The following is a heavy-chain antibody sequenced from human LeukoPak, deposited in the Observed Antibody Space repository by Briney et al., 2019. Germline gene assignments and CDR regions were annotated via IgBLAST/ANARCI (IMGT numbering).Heavy chain of an antibody. CDR3: AKGRGDGYNWRFDY. V-gene: IGHV3-23*01. D-gene: IGHD5-24*01. J-gene: IGHJ4*02. CDR1: GFIFSNYG. Sequence: GGSLRPSCAASGFIFSNYGMSWVRQAPGKGLEWVSGISGSGGSTYYADSVKGRFTISRDNSKNTLYLQMSSLRAEDTAEYYCAKGRGDGYNWRFDYWGQGTLVTVSS. CDR2: ISGSGGST.